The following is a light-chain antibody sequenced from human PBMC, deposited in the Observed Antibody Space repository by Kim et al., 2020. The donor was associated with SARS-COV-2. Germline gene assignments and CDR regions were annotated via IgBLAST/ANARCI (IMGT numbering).Light chain of an antibody. Sequence: SASVGDRVTITCRASRDINWWLAWYQHKPGHAPKLLIYKASNLQSEVPSRFSGSGSGRQFTLTINSLQPDDFATYYCKHYGTFPYTFGQGTKLEIK. J-gene: IGKJ2*01. V-gene: IGKV1-5*03. CDR1: RDINWW. CDR2: KAS. CDR3: KHYGTFPYT.